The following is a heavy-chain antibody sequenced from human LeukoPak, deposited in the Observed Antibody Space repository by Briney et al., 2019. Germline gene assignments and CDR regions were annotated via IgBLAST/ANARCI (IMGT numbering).Heavy chain of an antibody. CDR1: GSSFTSYW. CDR3: ARPRSIEMATITDAFDI. Sequence: GASLQISCQGSGSSFTSYWIGWVRPLPGKGLEWMGIIYPGDSDTRYSPSFQGQVTISADKSISTAYLQWSSLKASDTAMYYCARPRSIEMATITDAFDIWGQGTMVTVSS. J-gene: IGHJ3*02. CDR2: IYPGDSDT. D-gene: IGHD5-24*01. V-gene: IGHV5-51*01.